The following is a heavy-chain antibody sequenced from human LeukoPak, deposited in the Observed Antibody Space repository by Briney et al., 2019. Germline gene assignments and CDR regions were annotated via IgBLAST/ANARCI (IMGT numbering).Heavy chain of an antibody. CDR1: GFTFSSYE. V-gene: IGHV3-9*03. CDR3: VKSPYNYDSNGFHYFDY. Sequence: GGSLRLSCAASGFTFSSYEMNWVRQAPGKGLEWVSGISWNSGSIGYADSVRGRFTISRDNAKNSLYLQMNSLRVEDMALYYCVKSPYNYDSNGFHYFDYWGQGTLVTVSS. D-gene: IGHD3-22*01. J-gene: IGHJ4*02. CDR2: ISWNSGSI.